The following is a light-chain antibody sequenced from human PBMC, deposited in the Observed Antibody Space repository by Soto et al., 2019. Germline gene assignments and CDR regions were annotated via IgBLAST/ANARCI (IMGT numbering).Light chain of an antibody. CDR1: SSDVGGYNY. V-gene: IGLV2-14*01. Sequence: QSALTQPASVSGSPGQSITISCTATSSDVGGYNYVSWYQQHPGKAPKLMIYEVSHRPSGVSNRFSGSKSGNTASLTISGLQAEDEADYYCSSYTSSRTLYVFGTGTKLTVL. CDR3: SSYTSSRTLYV. J-gene: IGLJ1*01. CDR2: EVS.